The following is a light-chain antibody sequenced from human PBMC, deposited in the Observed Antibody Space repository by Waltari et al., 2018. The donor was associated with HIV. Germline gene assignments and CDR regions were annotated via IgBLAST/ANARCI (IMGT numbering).Light chain of an antibody. Sequence: EIVLTQSPVTLSLSPGERATLSCRASQSISSYLAWYQQKPGQPPRLPIYDASHRATGIPARCTGSGSGTDFTLTISSLEPEDFAVYYCQQRSTWPPGFGQGTKVEIK. J-gene: IGKJ1*01. CDR3: QQRSTWPPG. CDR1: QSISSY. CDR2: DAS. V-gene: IGKV3-11*01.